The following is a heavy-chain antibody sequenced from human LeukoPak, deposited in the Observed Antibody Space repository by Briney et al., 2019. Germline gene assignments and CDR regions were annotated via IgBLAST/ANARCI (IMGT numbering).Heavy chain of an antibody. V-gene: IGHV1-18*01. Sequence: GASVKVSCKASGYIFTDYGISWVRQAPGQGFEWMGWISGYNGNTSYAQNLQGRVTMTTDKSTSTAYMELRSLTSDDTAVYYCAKDIHPGLGSGASCCFDYWGQGTLVTLSS. CDR2: ISGYNGNT. J-gene: IGHJ4*02. D-gene: IGHD2-15*01. CDR1: GYIFTDYG. CDR3: AKDIHPGLGSGASCCFDY.